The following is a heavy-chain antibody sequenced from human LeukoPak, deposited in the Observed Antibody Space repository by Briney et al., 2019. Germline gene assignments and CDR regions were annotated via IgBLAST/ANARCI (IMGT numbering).Heavy chain of an antibody. CDR2: ISHDGGNK. Sequence: GTSLRLSCAASGFTFSVYGMHWVRQGPGKGLEWVALISHDGGNKNYTDSVKGRFTISRDNSKNTVSLQMNSLRPEDTAVYYCAKPRGGYYFDYWGQGTLVTVSS. CDR3: AKPRGGYYFDY. CDR1: GFTFSVYG. D-gene: IGHD3-3*01. J-gene: IGHJ4*02. V-gene: IGHV3-30*18.